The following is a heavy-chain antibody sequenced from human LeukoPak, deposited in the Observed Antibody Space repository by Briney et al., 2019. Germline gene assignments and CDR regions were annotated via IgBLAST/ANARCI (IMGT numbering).Heavy chain of an antibody. CDR1: GFTFSSFA. V-gene: IGHV3-30-3*01. CDR3: ARAFTNPRAPARLPYDMDV. J-gene: IGHJ6*02. Sequence: GGSLRLSCAASGFTFSSFAMHWVRQAPGKGLEWVAVISYDGSNKYDADSVKGRFTISRDNSKNTLHLQMNSLRAEDTAVYYCARAFTNPRAPARLPYDMDVWGQETTVIVSS. D-gene: IGHD2-8*01. CDR2: ISYDGSNK.